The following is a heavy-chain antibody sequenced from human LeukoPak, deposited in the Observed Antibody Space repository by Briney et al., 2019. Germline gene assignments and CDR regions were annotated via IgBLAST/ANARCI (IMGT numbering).Heavy chain of an antibody. V-gene: IGHV4-34*01. Sequence: SETLSLTCAVYGGSFSGYYWSWIRQPPGKGLEWIGEINHSGSTNYNPSLKSRVTISVDTSKNQFSLKLSSVTAADTAVYYCAREPYCTNGVCYQPFDYWGQGTLVTVSS. CDR2: INHSGST. CDR1: GGSFSGYY. CDR3: AREPYCTNGVCYQPFDY. D-gene: IGHD2-8*01. J-gene: IGHJ4*02.